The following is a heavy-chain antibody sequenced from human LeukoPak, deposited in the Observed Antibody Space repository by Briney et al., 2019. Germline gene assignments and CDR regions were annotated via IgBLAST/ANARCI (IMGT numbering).Heavy chain of an antibody. V-gene: IGHV3-21*01. CDR2: ITSSSTYI. CDR1: GFTFSTYN. J-gene: IGHJ6*03. CDR3: ARDPYSGGYGDYYYYYMDL. D-gene: IGHD1-26*01. Sequence: GGSLRLSCAASGFTFSTYNMNWVRQAPGKGLEWVSSITSSSTYIYYADSVKGRFTISRDNAKNSLYLQMNSLRAEDTAVYYCARDPYSGGYGDYYYYYMDLWGQGTTVT.